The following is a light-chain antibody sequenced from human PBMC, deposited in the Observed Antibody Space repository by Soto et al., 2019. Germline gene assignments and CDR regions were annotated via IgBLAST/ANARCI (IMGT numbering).Light chain of an antibody. CDR3: SSYTSSSPRV. V-gene: IGLV2-14*01. Sequence: QSALTQPASVSGSPGQSITIACTGTSSDVGGYNYVSWYQQHPGKAPKLMIYEVSNRPSGVSNRFSGSKSGNTASLTISGLQAEDEADYYCSSYTSSSPRVFGTGTQLTVL. J-gene: IGLJ1*01. CDR1: SSDVGGYNY. CDR2: EVS.